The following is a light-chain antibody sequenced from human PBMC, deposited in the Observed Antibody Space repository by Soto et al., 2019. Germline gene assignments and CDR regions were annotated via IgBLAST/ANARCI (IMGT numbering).Light chain of an antibody. CDR2: VAS. CDR1: QNIENY. J-gene: IGKJ5*01. Sequence: DIPITQSPSSLSASLGDTVTISCRASQNIENYLHWYQQKAGKAPEVLLYVASVLKDGVSSRFSGSGYGTDFTLTITNLRPEDFAMYYCQQSFSSPPITFGQGTRLEIK. V-gene: IGKV1-39*01. CDR3: QQSFSSPPIT.